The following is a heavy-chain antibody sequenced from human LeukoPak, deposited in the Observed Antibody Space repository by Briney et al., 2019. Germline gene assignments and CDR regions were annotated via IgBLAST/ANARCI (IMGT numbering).Heavy chain of an antibody. CDR1: GFTFSTYS. J-gene: IGHJ4*02. Sequence: PGGSLRLSCAASGFTFSTYSMNWVRQAPGKGLEWISYISSSSNTIYYADSVKGRFTISRDNAKNSLSLQMNSLRDEDTAVYYCARASFQRWLQLGGDWGQGTLVTVSS. V-gene: IGHV3-48*02. CDR2: ISSSSNTI. D-gene: IGHD5-24*01. CDR3: ARASFQRWLQLGGD.